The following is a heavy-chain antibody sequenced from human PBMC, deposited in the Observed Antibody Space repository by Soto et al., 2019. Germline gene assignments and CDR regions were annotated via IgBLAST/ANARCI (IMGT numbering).Heavy chain of an antibody. CDR3: ARLHRGYYDRTTTSSAIDY. V-gene: IGHV5-51*01. Sequence: GQAVQISGEGSGWRVTRYWRGWVRQKNGKGLEWMGIIYPGDSDTRYSPSFQGQVTISADKSSSTAYLQWSSLKASDTAMYYCARLHRGYYDRTTTSSAIDYWVQGTVVTVSS. J-gene: IGHJ4*02. D-gene: IGHD3-22*01. CDR1: GWRVTRYW. CDR2: IYPGDSDT.